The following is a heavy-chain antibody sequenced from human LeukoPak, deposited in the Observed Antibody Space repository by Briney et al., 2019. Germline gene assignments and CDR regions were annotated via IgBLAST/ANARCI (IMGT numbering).Heavy chain of an antibody. CDR3: ARLDYGDYLKN. J-gene: IGHJ4*02. D-gene: IGHD4-17*01. CDR2: IYYSGST. Sequence: PSETLSLTCTVSGGSISSSSYYWGWIRQPPGKGLEWIGSIYYSGSTYYNPSLKSRVTISVDTSKDQFSLKLSSVTAADTAVYYCARLDYGDYLKNWGQGTLVTVSS. V-gene: IGHV4-39*07. CDR1: GGSISSSSYY.